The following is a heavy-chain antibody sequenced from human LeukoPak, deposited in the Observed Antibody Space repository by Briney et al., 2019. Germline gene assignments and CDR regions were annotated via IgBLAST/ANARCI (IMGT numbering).Heavy chain of an antibody. D-gene: IGHD5-12*01. CDR1: GFTFNSYT. CDR3: ARDNSMGDSAWWFDP. Sequence: GGSLRLSCAASGFTFNSYTMHWVRQAPGKGLEWVAVISYDGGNKYYADSVKGRFTISRDNSKNTLYLQMNSLRAADTAVYYCARDNSMGDSAWWFDPWGQGNLVTVSS. J-gene: IGHJ5*02. V-gene: IGHV3-30*04. CDR2: ISYDGGNK.